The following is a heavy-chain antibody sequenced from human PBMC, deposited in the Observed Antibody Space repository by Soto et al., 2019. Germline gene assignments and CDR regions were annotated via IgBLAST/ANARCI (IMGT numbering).Heavy chain of an antibody. CDR2: ISYDGSIK. V-gene: IGHV3-30*18. D-gene: IGHD5-18*01. CDR3: ANSEYSRYKNIDV. J-gene: IGHJ6*02. CDR1: GITFRGSG. Sequence: GGSLRLSCAASGITFRGSGMHWVRQAPGRGLEWVALISYDGSIKYYADSVRGRFTISRDNSKNTLYLQMNSLRAEDTAVYYCANSEYSRYKNIDVWGQGTTVTVSS.